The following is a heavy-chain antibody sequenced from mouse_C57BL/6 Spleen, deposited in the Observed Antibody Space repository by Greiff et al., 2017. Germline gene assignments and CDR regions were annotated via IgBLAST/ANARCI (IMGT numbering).Heavy chain of an antibody. CDR1: GYAFSSSW. J-gene: IGHJ4*01. CDR3: ARDWDGAMDY. CDR2: IYPGDGDT. V-gene: IGHV1-82*01. Sequence: VQLQQSGPELVKPGASVKISCKASGYAFSSSWMNWVRQRPGQGLEWIGRIYPGDGDTNYNGKFKGKAKLTADKSSSTAYMQLSSLTSEDSAVYFCARDWDGAMDYWGQGTSVTVSS. D-gene: IGHD4-1*01.